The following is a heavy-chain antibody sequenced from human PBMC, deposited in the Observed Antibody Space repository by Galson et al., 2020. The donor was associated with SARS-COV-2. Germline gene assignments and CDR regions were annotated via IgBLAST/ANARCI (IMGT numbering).Heavy chain of an antibody. V-gene: IGHV3-30*18. Sequence: TGGSLRLSCAASGFTFNSYGMHWVRQAPGKGLEWVTVISYDGSNKYYADSVKGRFTISRDNSKNTLYLQMNSLRAEDTAVYYCAKDLSHDYGDYGPRDYWGQGTLVTVSS. CDR3: AKDLSHDYGDYGPRDY. D-gene: IGHD4-17*01. J-gene: IGHJ4*02. CDR1: GFTFNSYG. CDR2: ISYDGSNK.